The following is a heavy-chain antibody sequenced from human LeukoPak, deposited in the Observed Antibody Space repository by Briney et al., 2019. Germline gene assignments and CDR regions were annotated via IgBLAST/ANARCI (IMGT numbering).Heavy chain of an antibody. CDR2: IYSSGST. D-gene: IGHD5-12*01. CDR1: GGSISSYY. J-gene: IGHJ4*02. CDR3: ARSGSGYLRYYFDY. Sequence: ASETLSLTCTVSGGSISSYYWSWIRQPPGKGLEWIGSIYSSGSTYYNPSLRSRVTISVDTSKNQFSLKLSSVTAADTAVYYCARSGSGYLRYYFDYWGQGTLVTVSS. V-gene: IGHV4-39*07.